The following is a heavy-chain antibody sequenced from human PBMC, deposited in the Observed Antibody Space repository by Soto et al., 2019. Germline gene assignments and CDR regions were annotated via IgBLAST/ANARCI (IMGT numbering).Heavy chain of an antibody. CDR3: ARQGSWSFQGYYGMDV. CDR1: GGSISSYY. V-gene: IGHV4-59*08. CDR2: IYYSGST. D-gene: IGHD3-10*01. Sequence: SETLSLTCTGSGGSISSYYWSWIRQPPGKGLEWIGSIYYSGSTNYNPSLKSRVTISVDTSKNQFSLKLSSVTAADTAVYYCARQGSWSFQGYYGMDVWGQGTTVTVS. J-gene: IGHJ6*02.